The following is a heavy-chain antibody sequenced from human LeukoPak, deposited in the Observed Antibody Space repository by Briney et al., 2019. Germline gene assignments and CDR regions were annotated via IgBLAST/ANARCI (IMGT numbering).Heavy chain of an antibody. J-gene: IGHJ4*02. CDR2: INGSGDAT. Sequence: GGSLRLSCAGSGFIFSHYTVTWVRQAPGKGLEWASSINGSGDATLYADSVMGRFTISRDNVKNTVSLQMNNLRAEDTAVYYCAKSDCGSDGCKLLNYWGQGTLVSASS. V-gene: IGHV3-23*01. CDR3: AKSDCGSDGCKLLNY. CDR1: GFIFSHYT. D-gene: IGHD3-10*01.